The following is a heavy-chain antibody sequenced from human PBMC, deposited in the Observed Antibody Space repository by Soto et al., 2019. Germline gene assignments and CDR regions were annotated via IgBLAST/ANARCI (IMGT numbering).Heavy chain of an antibody. J-gene: IGHJ4*02. CDR2: ISYDGSNK. V-gene: IGHV3-30-3*01. CDR3: ARDIVATMGYFDY. D-gene: IGHD5-12*01. Sequence: PGGSLRLSCAASGFTFSSYAMHWVRQAPGKGLEWVAVISYDGSNKYYADSVKGRFTISRDNSKNTLYLQMNSLRAEDTAVYYCARDIVATMGYFDYWGQGTLVTVSS. CDR1: GFTFSSYA.